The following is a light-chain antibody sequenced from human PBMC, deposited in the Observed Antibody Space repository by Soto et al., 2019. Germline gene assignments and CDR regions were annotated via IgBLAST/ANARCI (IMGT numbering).Light chain of an antibody. CDR1: QSVFTS. Sequence: EIVMTQSPATLSVSPGERATLSCRASQSVFTSLAWYQQKPGQAPRLLIYGAATRATGIPARFSGSGSGTEFTLTISGLQSEDFATYYCQQYNNWPVTFGGGTKVDIK. J-gene: IGKJ4*01. CDR3: QQYNNWPVT. CDR2: GAA. V-gene: IGKV3-15*01.